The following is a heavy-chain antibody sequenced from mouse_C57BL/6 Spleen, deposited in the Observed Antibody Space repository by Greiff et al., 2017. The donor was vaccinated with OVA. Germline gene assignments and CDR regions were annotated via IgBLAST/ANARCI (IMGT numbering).Heavy chain of an antibody. CDR1: GYTFTDYE. J-gene: IGHJ4*01. CDR2: IDPETGGT. V-gene: IGHV1-15*01. Sequence: QVQLKESGAELVRPGASVTLSCKASGYTFTDYEMHWVKQTPVHGLDWIGAIDPETGGTAYNQKFKGKAILTADKSSSTAYMELRSLTSEDSAVYYCTRAGRGLYYAMDYWGQGTSVTVSS. CDR3: TRAGRGLYYAMDY. D-gene: IGHD3-3*01.